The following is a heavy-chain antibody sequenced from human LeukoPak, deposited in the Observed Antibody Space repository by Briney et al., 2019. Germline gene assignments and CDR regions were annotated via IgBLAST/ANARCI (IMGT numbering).Heavy chain of an antibody. CDR1: GSTFTSYY. J-gene: IGHJ6*03. V-gene: IGHV1-46*01. CDR2: INPSGGST. Sequence: GASVKVSCKASGSTFTSYYMHWVRQAPGQGVEWMGIINPSGGSTSYAQKFQGRVTMTRDTSTSTVYMELSSLRPEDTAVYYCARVNSGSYYRYYYYYMDVWGKGTTVTVSS. D-gene: IGHD1-26*01. CDR3: ARVNSGSYYRYYYYYMDV.